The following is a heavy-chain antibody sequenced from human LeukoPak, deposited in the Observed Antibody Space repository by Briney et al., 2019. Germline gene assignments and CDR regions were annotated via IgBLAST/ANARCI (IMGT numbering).Heavy chain of an antibody. CDR3: SRGSSLTGNRVPSDY. CDR2: ISPNNGGT. D-gene: IGHD3-9*01. V-gene: IGHV1-2*02. Sequence: ASVKASCKASGYTFTGYYIHWVRQAPGQGLEWMGWISPNNGGTKYAQNFRGRVTMTRDTSITTAYMEMSTLRSDDTAMYYCSRGSSLTGNRVPSDYWGQGTLVTVSS. J-gene: IGHJ4*02. CDR1: GYTFTGYY.